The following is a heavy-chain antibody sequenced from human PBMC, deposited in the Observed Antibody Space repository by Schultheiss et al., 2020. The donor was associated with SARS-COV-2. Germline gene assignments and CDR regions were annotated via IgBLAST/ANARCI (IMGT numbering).Heavy chain of an antibody. V-gene: IGHV4-59*08. Sequence: SETLSLTCTVSGASINSDYWSWIRQSPGKGLEWIGYIFYSRSDNYNPSLESRVTMSVDTSKNQFSLRLTSVTAADTAVYYCARLYTSGPEFFFDLWGQGTRVTVSS. CDR1: GASINSDY. J-gene: IGHJ4*02. D-gene: IGHD6-19*01. CDR2: IFYSRSD. CDR3: ARLYTSGPEFFFDL.